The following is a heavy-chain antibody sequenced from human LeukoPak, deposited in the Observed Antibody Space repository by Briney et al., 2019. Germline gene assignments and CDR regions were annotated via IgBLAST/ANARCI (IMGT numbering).Heavy chain of an antibody. J-gene: IGHJ4*02. Sequence: PSETLSLTCTVPGGSVSSGSYYWSWIRQPPGKGLERIGYIYYSGSTNYNPSLKSRVTISVDTSKNQFSLKLSSVTAADTAVYYCAREGPAGKGGYWGQGTLVTVSS. V-gene: IGHV4-61*01. CDR3: AREGPAGKGGY. CDR2: IYYSGST. CDR1: GGSVSSGSYY. D-gene: IGHD6-19*01.